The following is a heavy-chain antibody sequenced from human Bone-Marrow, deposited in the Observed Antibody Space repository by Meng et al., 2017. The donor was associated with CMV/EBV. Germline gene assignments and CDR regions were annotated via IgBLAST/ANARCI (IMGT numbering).Heavy chain of an antibody. J-gene: IGHJ4*02. D-gene: IGHD1-7*01. CDR2: ISSSSSYI. Sequence: GESLKISCAASGFTFSSYSMNWVRQAPGKGLEWVSSISSSSSYIYYADSVKGRFTISRDNAKNSLYLQMNSLRAEDTAVYYCAREGMETTFDYWGQGTLVTVSS. CDR1: GFTFSSYS. V-gene: IGHV3-21*01. CDR3: AREGMETTFDY.